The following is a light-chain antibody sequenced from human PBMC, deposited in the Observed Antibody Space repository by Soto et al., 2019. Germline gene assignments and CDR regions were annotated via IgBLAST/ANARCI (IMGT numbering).Light chain of an antibody. CDR2: VND. J-gene: IGLJ1*01. Sequence: QSALTQPPSASGTTGQRVTISCSASTSNIGDNTVGWYQHLPGSAPKVLIYVNDQRPSGVPDRFSGSRSGTSAALTISGLQSKDEADYYGASWDDSLNGHVFGTGTKLTVL. CDR3: ASWDDSLNGHV. CDR1: TSNIGDNT. V-gene: IGLV1-44*01.